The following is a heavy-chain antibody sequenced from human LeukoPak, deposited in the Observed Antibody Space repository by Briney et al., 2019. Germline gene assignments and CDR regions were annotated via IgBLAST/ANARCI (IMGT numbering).Heavy chain of an antibody. CDR3: AKGLQWDLPFDC. Sequence: GGSLRLSCAASGFTFSSYAMSWVRQAPGQGLEWVSSITGSGDKTYYAVSVKGRFTISRDNPSNTLYLQMNSLRAEDTAVYYCAKGLQWDLPFDCWGQGTLVTVSS. D-gene: IGHD1-26*01. V-gene: IGHV3-23*01. CDR1: GFTFSSYA. CDR2: ITGSGDKT. J-gene: IGHJ4*02.